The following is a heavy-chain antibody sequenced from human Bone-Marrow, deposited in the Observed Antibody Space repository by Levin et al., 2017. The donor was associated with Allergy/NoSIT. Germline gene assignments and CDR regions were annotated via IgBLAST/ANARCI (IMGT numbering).Heavy chain of an antibody. Sequence: LSLPCAASGFSFNSFTMNWVRQAPGKGLEWVSYISSSSRDVYYGDSLKGRFTISRDNAKNSVYLQMNSLRAEDTAVYYCARRSGTFRLDYWGQGILVTVSS. CDR1: GFSFNSFT. V-gene: IGHV3-21*01. D-gene: IGHD1-26*01. CDR3: ARRSGTFRLDY. J-gene: IGHJ4*02. CDR2: ISSSSRDV.